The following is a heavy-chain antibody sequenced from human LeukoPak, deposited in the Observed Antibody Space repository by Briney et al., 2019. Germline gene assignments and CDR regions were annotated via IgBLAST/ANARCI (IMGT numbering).Heavy chain of an antibody. J-gene: IGHJ4*02. Sequence: PSETLSLTCTVSGGSISSSSYYWGWIRQPPGKGLEWIGSIYYSGSTYYNPSLKSRVTISVDTSKNQFSLKLSSVTAADTAVYYCARDFSYDSSGYYSPYFDYWGQGTLVTVSS. CDR2: IYYSGST. CDR1: GGSISSSSYY. V-gene: IGHV4-39*07. D-gene: IGHD3-22*01. CDR3: ARDFSYDSSGYYSPYFDY.